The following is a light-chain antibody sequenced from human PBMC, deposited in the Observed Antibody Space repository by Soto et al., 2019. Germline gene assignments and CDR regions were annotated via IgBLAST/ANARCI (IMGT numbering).Light chain of an antibody. Sequence: DIQMTQSPSSVSATVGDRVAITCRARQEISSWVAGYHQKPGKAPKLLIYAASTLQSGVQSRFSGSGSGTDFTLTFNSLEPEDFATYFCKQAHIFPLTFGGGTKVYLK. J-gene: IGKJ4*01. V-gene: IGKV1-12*01. CDR3: KQAHIFPLT. CDR1: QEISSW. CDR2: AAS.